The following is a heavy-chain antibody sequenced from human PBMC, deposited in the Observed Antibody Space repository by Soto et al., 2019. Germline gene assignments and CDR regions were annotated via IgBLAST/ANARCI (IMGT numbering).Heavy chain of an antibody. CDR3: ARDDVRCDGGRCYGVPLYV. D-gene: IGHD2-15*01. CDR2: IQSGGPT. V-gene: IGHV3-66*01. Sequence: EVHLVESGGGLVQPGGSLRLSCAASGFTVSSKYMSWVRQAPGKGLEWVSLIQSGGPTYYADSVKGRFTISRDTSENTLHLQMDSLRAEDIAVYYCARDDVRCDGGRCYGVPLYVWGKGTTVTVSS. CDR1: GFTVSSKY. J-gene: IGHJ6*04.